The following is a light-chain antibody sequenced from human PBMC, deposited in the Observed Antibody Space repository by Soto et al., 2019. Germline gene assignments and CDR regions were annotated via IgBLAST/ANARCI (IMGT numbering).Light chain of an antibody. Sequence: EIVLTQSPGTMSLSPGQRATLSCRASETVSRSYLAWYQQTPGQAPRLLIYDASTSATDIPDRFAGSGSGTDFSLTISRLEPEDFGVYYCQQFVESPYTFGQGTKLEIK. V-gene: IGKV3-20*01. CDR3: QQFVESPYT. CDR1: ETVSRSY. CDR2: DAS. J-gene: IGKJ2*01.